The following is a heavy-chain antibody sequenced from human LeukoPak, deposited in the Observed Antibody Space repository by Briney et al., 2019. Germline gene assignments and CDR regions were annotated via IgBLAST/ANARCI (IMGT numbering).Heavy chain of an antibody. V-gene: IGHV3-21*01. Sequence: SGGSLRLSCAASGFTFSSYSMNWVRQAPGKGLEWVSSISSSSSYIYYADSVKGRFTISRDIAKNSLYLQMNSLRAEDTAVYYCARPQLRFLEWSDFDYWGQGTLVTVSS. CDR2: ISSSSSYI. CDR3: ARPQLRFLEWSDFDY. J-gene: IGHJ4*02. D-gene: IGHD3-3*01. CDR1: GFTFSSYS.